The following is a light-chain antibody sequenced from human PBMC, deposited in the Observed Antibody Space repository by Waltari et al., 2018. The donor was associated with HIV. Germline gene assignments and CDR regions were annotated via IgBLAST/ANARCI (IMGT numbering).Light chain of an antibody. Sequence: QSVLTQPPSVSGAPGQRVTIACPGTRSNIGAGFDVHLSQQIPGNAPKLLIYDNNIRPSGVPDRFSGSKSGTSASLAITGLQSEDEADYYCQSYDMSQSGSLVFGGGTKLTVL. CDR3: QSYDMSQSGSLV. CDR2: DNN. V-gene: IGLV1-40*01. CDR1: RSNIGAGFD. J-gene: IGLJ2*01.